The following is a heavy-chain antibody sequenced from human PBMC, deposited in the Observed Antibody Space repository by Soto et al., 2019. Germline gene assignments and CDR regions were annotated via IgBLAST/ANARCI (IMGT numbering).Heavy chain of an antibody. CDR3: ATESGYSYGRQAYFDY. D-gene: IGHD5-18*01. J-gene: IGHJ4*02. V-gene: IGHV1-69*12. Sequence: QVQLVQSGAEVKKPGSSVKVSCKASGGTFSSYAISWVRQAPGQGLEWMGGIVPIFGTANYAQKFQGRVTITADESTSTAYMEPSSLRSEDTAVYYCATESGYSYGRQAYFDYWGQGTLVTVSS. CDR1: GGTFSSYA. CDR2: IVPIFGTA.